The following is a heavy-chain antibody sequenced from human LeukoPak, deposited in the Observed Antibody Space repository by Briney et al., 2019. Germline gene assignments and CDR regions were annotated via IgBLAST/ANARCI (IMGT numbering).Heavy chain of an antibody. CDR2: MNPNSGNT. V-gene: IGHV1-8*01. CDR1: GYTFTSYD. CDR3: AREDYGGNGIHDY. J-gene: IGHJ4*02. D-gene: IGHD4-23*01. Sequence: ASVKVSCKASGYTFTSYDINWVRQATGQGLEWMGWMNPNSGNTGYAQKFQGRVTMTTDTSTSTAYMELRSLRSDDTAVYYCAREDYGGNGIHDYWGQGTLVTVSS.